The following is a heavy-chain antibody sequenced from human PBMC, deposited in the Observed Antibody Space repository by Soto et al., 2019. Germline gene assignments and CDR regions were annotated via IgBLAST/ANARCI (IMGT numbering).Heavy chain of an antibody. D-gene: IGHD6-19*01. Sequence: HPGGSLRLSCAASGFTFSSYAMHWVRQAPGKGLEWLAVISYDGSNKYYADSVKGRFTISRDNSKNTLYLQMNSLRAEDTAVYYCAREGSIAVAGYFDYWGQGTLVTVSS. CDR1: GFTFSSYA. CDR2: ISYDGSNK. V-gene: IGHV3-30-3*01. J-gene: IGHJ4*02. CDR3: AREGSIAVAGYFDY.